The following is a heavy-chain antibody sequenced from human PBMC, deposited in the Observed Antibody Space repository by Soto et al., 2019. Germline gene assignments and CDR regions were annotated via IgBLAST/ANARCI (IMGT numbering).Heavy chain of an antibody. D-gene: IGHD1-26*01. CDR1: GFPFSNYG. CDR2: IWNEGSNK. J-gene: IGHJ4*02. Sequence: QVQLVESGGGVVQPGRSLRLSCVASGFPFSNYGMHWVRQAPGKGLEWVALIWNEGSNKDYADSVKGRFTISRDNSKNTLFLQMNSLRVEDTAVYYCARESNWEEMAKSMTSPDYWGQGTLVTVSS. V-gene: IGHV3-33*01. CDR3: ARESNWEEMAKSMTSPDY.